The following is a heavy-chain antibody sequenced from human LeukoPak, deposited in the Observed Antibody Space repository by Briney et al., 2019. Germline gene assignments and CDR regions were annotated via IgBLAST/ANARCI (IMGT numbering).Heavy chain of an antibody. CDR3: AKVDTAMDAFDI. D-gene: IGHD5-18*01. Sequence: PGGTLRLSCAASGFTFSSYGMSWVRRAPGKGLEWVSAISGSGGSTYYADSVKGRFTISRDNSKNTLYPQMNSLRAEDTAAYYCAKVDTAMDAFDIWGQWTMVTVSS. V-gene: IGHV3-23*01. J-gene: IGHJ3*02. CDR2: ISGSGGST. CDR1: GFTFSSYG.